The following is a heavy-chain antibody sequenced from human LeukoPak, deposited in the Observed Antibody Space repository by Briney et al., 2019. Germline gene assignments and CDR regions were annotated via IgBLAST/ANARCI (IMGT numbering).Heavy chain of an antibody. CDR2: INNDGSGA. Sequence: GGSLRLSCAASGFTFSSNWMHWVRQAPGKGLVWVSRINNDGSGAIYADSVKGRFTISRDNAKNTLYLQMNSLRAEDTAVYYCAVPRIGNYYGMDVWGQGTTVTVSS. CDR3: AVPRIGNYYGMDV. J-gene: IGHJ6*02. D-gene: IGHD3-10*01. CDR1: GFTFSSNW. V-gene: IGHV3-74*01.